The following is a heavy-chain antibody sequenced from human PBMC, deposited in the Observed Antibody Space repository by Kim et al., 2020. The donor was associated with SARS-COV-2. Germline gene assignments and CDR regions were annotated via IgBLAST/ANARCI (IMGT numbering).Heavy chain of an antibody. J-gene: IGHJ4*02. D-gene: IGHD3-22*01. Sequence: GGSLRLSCAASGFTFSSYAMSWVRQAPGKGLEWVSAISGSGGSTYYADSVKGRFTISRDNSKNTLYLQMNSLRAEDTAVYYCASETYYYDSSGYSLDYWGQGALVTVSS. CDR3: ASETYYYDSSGYSLDY. CDR1: GFTFSSYA. CDR2: ISGSGGST. V-gene: IGHV3-23*01.